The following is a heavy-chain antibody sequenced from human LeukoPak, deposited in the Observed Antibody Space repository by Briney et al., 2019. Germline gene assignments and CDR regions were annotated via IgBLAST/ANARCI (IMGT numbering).Heavy chain of an antibody. CDR3: ASSDIVVVPAATDYYYYYYMDV. Sequence: ASVKVSCKASGGTFSSYAISWVRQAPGQGLEWMGGIIPIFGTANYAQKFQGRVTITTDESTSTAYMELSSLRSEDTAVYYCASSDIVVVPAATDYYYYYYMDVWGKGATVTVSS. J-gene: IGHJ6*03. CDR1: GGTFSSYA. V-gene: IGHV1-69*05. D-gene: IGHD2-2*01. CDR2: IIPIFGTA.